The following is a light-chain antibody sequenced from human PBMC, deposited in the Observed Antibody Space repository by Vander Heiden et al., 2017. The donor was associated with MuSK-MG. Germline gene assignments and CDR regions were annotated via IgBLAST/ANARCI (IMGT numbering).Light chain of an antibody. V-gene: IGKV4-1*01. J-gene: IGKJ4*01. CDR3: QQDDSSPKT. CDR1: QSVLYSSNNKNY. CDR2: WAS. Sequence: DIVMTQSPDSLVVSLGERATINCKSSQSVLYSSNNKNYLAWYQQKPGQPPKLLIYWASTRESGVPDRFSGSGSGTDFTLTISSLQAEDVAVYYCQQDDSSPKTFGGGTKVEIK.